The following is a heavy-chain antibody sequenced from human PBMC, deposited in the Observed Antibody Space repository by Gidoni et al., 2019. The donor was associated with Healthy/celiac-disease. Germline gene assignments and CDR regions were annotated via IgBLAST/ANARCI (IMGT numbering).Heavy chain of an antibody. CDR2: IKQDGSEK. CDR3: ARHQILSGYSGYVPVAPFDY. V-gene: IGHV3-7*03. CDR1: GFTFSSYW. J-gene: IGHJ4*02. D-gene: IGHD5-12*01. Sequence: EVQLVESGGGLVQPGGSLRLSCAASGFTFSSYWMSWVRQAPGKGLEWVDNIKQDGSEKYYVDSVKGRFTISRDNAKNSLYLQMNSLRAEDTAVYYCARHQILSGYSGYVPVAPFDYWGQGTLVTVSS.